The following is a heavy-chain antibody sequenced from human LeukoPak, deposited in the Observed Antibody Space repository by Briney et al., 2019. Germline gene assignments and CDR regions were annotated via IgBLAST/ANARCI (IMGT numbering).Heavy chain of an antibody. Sequence: ASVKVSCKVSGYTLTELSMHWVRQAPGKGLEWMGGFDPEDGETIYAQKFQGRVTMTEDTSTDTAYMELSSLRSEHTAVYYCATVDHRGYYDSSGYPNAFDIWGQGTMVTVSS. CDR2: FDPEDGET. CDR3: ATVDHRGYYDSSGYPNAFDI. V-gene: IGHV1-24*01. CDR1: GYTLTELS. D-gene: IGHD3-22*01. J-gene: IGHJ3*02.